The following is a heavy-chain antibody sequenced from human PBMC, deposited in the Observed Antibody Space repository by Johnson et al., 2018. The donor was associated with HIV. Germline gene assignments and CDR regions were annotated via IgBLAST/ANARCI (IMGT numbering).Heavy chain of an antibody. CDR1: GFTFDDYG. CDR3: GKVLGDYAYHI. Sequence: VQLVESGGGVVRPGGSLRLSCAASGFTFDDYGMSWVRQAPGKGLEWVAGINGNGGSIGYGDSVKGRFSISRDNAKNSRYLQMTSLRVEDTAVYGCGKVLGDYAYHIWGQGTMVTVSS. J-gene: IGHJ3*02. CDR2: INGNGGSI. D-gene: IGHD4-17*01. V-gene: IGHV3-20*01.